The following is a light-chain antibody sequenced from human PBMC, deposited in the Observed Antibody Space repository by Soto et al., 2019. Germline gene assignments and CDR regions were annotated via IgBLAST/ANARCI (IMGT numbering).Light chain of an antibody. CDR3: QQYYNSVLT. CDR1: QSISNF. J-gene: IGKJ4*01. Sequence: DIQMTQSPSSLSASLGDRVNITCRASQSISNFLNWVQHKPGNAPKVLISAASTLQSGVSPRFSGSESGTDFTLTISSLQPEDAASYYCQQYYNSVLTFGGGTKVEIK. CDR2: AAS. V-gene: IGKV1-39*01.